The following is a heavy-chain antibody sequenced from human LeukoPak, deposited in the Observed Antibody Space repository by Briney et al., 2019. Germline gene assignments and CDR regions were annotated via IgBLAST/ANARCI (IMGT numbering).Heavy chain of an antibody. CDR1: GGTFSSYA. Sequence: SVKVSCKASGGTFSSYAISWVRQAPGQGLEWMGGIIPIFCTANYAQKFQGRVTITTDESTSTAYMELSRLRSEDTAVYYCSRDRRGYCSSTSCWEHYYYYYMDVWGKGTTVSVSS. V-gene: IGHV1-69*05. J-gene: IGHJ6*03. CDR2: IIPIFCTA. D-gene: IGHD2-2*01. CDR3: SRDRRGYCSSTSCWEHYYYYYMDV.